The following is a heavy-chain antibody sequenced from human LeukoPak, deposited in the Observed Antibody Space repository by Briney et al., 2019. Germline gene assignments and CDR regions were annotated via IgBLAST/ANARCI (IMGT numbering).Heavy chain of an antibody. D-gene: IGHD4-11*01. CDR3: ARGDYSKGAFDV. J-gene: IGHJ3*01. Sequence: GESLKISCKGSGYKFTSDWIGWVRQMPGKGLEWMRIIYPGDSDTRYSPSFQGQVTISADKSSSTSYLQWSSLKASGTAMYYCARGDYSKGAFDVWGQGTMVTVSS. CDR2: IYPGDSDT. CDR1: GYKFTSDW. V-gene: IGHV5-51*01.